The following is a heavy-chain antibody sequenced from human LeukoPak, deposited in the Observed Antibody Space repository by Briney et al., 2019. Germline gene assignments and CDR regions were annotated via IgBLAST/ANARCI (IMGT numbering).Heavy chain of an antibody. V-gene: IGHV3-23*01. J-gene: IGHJ1*01. Sequence: GGSLRLSCAASGFTFSNYAMSWVRQTPGKGLEWVSGISGSGANSYYADSVKGRFTISRDNSKNTLYLQMNSLRADDTAIYYCARALSQQLIRYSQDWGQGTLVTVSS. CDR1: GFTFSNYA. CDR2: ISGSGANS. D-gene: IGHD1-1*01. CDR3: ARALSQQLIRYSQD.